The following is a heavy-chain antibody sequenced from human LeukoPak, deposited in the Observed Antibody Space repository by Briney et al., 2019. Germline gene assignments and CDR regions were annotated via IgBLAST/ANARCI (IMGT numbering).Heavy chain of an antibody. D-gene: IGHD3-10*01. CDR3: ARASHISLLRGVPFDY. V-gene: IGHV4-34*01. CDR1: GGSFSGYY. CDR2: INHSGST. Sequence: SETLSLTCAVYGGSFSGYYWSWIRQPPGKGLEWIGEINHSGSTNYNPSLRSRVTISVDTSKNQFSLKLSSVTAADTAVYYCARASHISLLRGVPFDYWGQGTLVTVSS. J-gene: IGHJ4*02.